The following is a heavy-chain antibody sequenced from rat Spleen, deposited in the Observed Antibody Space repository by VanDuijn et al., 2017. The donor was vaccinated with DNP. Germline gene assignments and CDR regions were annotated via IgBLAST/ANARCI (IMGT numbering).Heavy chain of an antibody. Sequence: EVQVLESGGGLVQPGNSLKLSCATSGFTFSTAWTYWYRQFPEKRLEWVARIKAKSNNYATDYTESVKGRFTISRDDSKSSIYLQMTNLKEEDTAIYYCAGTPNYKGYWGQGVMVTVSS. V-gene: IGHV6-6*01. D-gene: IGHD1-10*01. CDR1: GFTFSTAW. J-gene: IGHJ2*01. CDR2: IKAKSNNYAT. CDR3: AGTPNYKGY.